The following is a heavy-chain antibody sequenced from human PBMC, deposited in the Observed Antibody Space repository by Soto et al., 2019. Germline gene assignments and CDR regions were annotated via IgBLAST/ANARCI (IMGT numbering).Heavy chain of an antibody. CDR1: GFTFSSYG. CDR3: ARDLLLYCSSTSCYRVNYYYYYMDV. CDR2: IWYDGSNK. V-gene: IGHV3-33*01. J-gene: IGHJ6*03. Sequence: GGSLRLSCAASGFTFSSYGMHWVRQAPGKGLEWVAVIWYDGSNKYYADSVKGRFTISRDNSKNTLYLQMNSLRAEDTAVYYCARDLLLYCSSTSCYRVNYYYYYMDVWGKGTTVTVSS. D-gene: IGHD2-2*01.